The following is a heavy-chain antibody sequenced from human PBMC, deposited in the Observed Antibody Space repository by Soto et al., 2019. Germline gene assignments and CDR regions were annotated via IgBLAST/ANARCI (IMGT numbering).Heavy chain of an antibody. CDR2: IYPGGVNI. CDR3: AKEKCSSSCCDWFDL. Sequence: ASVKVSCKSSGYTFTSFGISWVRQAPGQGLEWMGTIYPGGVNIGYAQKFKGRVTMTKDTSTSTVYMELNSLTSEDTAIYYCAKEKCSSSCCDWFDLWGQGTLVTVSS. J-gene: IGHJ5*02. D-gene: IGHD2-2*01. CDR1: GYTFTSFG. V-gene: IGHV1-46*01.